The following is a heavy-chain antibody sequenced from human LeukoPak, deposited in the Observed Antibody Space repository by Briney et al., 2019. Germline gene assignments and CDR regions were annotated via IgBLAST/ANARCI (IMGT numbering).Heavy chain of an antibody. CDR2: VYYTGHT. V-gene: IGHV4-59*01. CDR3: AREVGSGYGYGMDV. D-gene: IGHD5-12*01. J-gene: IGHJ6*02. Sequence: PSETLSLTCTVSGGSISSYYWSWIRQPPGKGLEWIGWVYYTGHTRYNPSLKSRVTIWLETSKNQFSLSLTSVIAADTALYYCAREVGSGYGYGMDVWGQGNTVTVSS. CDR1: GGSISSYY.